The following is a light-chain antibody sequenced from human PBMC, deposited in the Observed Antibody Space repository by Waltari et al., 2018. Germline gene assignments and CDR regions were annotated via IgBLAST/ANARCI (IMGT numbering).Light chain of an antibody. CDR1: QDISNY. Sequence: DIQMTQSPSSLSASVVDRVTITCQASQDISNYLNWYQQKPGKAPKLLIYDASNLETGVPSRFSGSGSGTDFTFTISSLQPEDIATYYCQQYDNLPWTFGQGTKVEIK. J-gene: IGKJ1*01. V-gene: IGKV1-33*01. CDR2: DAS. CDR3: QQYDNLPWT.